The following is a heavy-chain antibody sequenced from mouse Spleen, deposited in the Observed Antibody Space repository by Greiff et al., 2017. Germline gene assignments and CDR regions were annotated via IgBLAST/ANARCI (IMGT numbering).Heavy chain of an antibody. Sequence: VQGVESGAELVKPGASVKMSCKASGYTFTTYPIEWMKQNHGKSLEWIGNFHPYNDDTKYNEKFKGKATLTVEKSSSTVYLELSRLTSDDSAVYYCARTGQLGPTWFAYWGQGTLVTVSA. CDR1: GYTFTTYP. J-gene: IGHJ3*01. CDR2: FHPYNDDT. CDR3: ARTGQLGPTWFAY. V-gene: IGHV1-47*01. D-gene: IGHD3-1*01.